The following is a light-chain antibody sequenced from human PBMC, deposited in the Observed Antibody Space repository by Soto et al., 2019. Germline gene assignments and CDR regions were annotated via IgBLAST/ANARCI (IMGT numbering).Light chain of an antibody. Sequence: EIVLTQSPGTLSLSPGERATLSCRASQSVSRSYLAWYQQKPGQAPRLLIYGASSRATGIPDRFSGSGSGTDFTLTISRLEPEDFAVYYCQQYGSSRLTFGQGTKVEIK. J-gene: IGKJ1*01. CDR1: QSVSRSY. CDR2: GAS. CDR3: QQYGSSRLT. V-gene: IGKV3-20*01.